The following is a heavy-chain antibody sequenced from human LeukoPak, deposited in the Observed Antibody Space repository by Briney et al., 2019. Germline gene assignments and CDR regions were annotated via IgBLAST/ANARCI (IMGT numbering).Heavy chain of an antibody. CDR2: INVSPAYI. J-gene: IGHJ3*02. Sequence: PGGSLRLSCAASGFAFSSYSMSWVRQAPGKGLEWVSSINVSPAYISYADSVKGRFTISRDNAKNSLYPQVNSLRAEDTAVYFCARDLNWGAGALDIWGQGTMATVSS. V-gene: IGHV3-21*01. D-gene: IGHD7-27*01. CDR1: GFAFSSYS. CDR3: ARDLNWGAGALDI.